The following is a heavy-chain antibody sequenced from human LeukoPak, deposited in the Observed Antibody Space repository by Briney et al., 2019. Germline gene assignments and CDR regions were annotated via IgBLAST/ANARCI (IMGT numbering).Heavy chain of an antibody. CDR3: ARARYDSSGYILDY. V-gene: IGHV4-39*07. CDR1: GGSITSTSFY. J-gene: IGHJ4*02. Sequence: PSETLSLTCTVSGGSITSTSFYWGWIRQPPGKGLEWIGSIHYSGISYYNPSLTSRVTMSVDTSKNQFSLKLRSVTAADTAVYSCARARYDSSGYILDYWGQGTLVTVSS. CDR2: IHYSGIS. D-gene: IGHD3-22*01.